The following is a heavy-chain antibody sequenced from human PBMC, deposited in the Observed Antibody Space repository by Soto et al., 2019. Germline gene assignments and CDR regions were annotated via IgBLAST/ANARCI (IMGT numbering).Heavy chain of an antibody. D-gene: IGHD3-22*01. J-gene: IGHJ4*02. Sequence: SETLSLTCTVSGGSISSGGYYWTWIRQHPGKGLEWIGYIYYSGSTNYNPSLKSRVTISVDTSKNQFSLKLSSVTASDTAVYYCARKYYDSSGYPNPFDYWGKVTLVVVSS. CDR1: GGSISSGGYY. CDR2: IYYSGST. V-gene: IGHV4-61*08. CDR3: ARKYYDSSGYPNPFDY.